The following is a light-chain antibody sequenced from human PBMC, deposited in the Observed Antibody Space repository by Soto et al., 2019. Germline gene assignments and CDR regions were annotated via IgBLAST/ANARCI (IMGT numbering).Light chain of an antibody. J-gene: IGKJ1*01. Sequence: DILLTHAPSSLSASVGDRVTITCRASETIARYLNWYQQKPGKAPNLLIYAASTLKSGFPSRFSGTGSGRGCTLTISRLQSEDMASYYCPQTYNPRRTFGQG. CDR3: PQTYNPRRT. V-gene: IGKV1-39*01. CDR1: ETIARY. CDR2: AAS.